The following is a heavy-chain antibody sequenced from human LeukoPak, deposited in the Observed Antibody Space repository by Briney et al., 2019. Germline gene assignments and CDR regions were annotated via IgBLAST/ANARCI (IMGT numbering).Heavy chain of an antibody. D-gene: IGHD6-13*01. V-gene: IGHV3-30*19. CDR3: ARDGYSSSWYNWFDP. CDR1: GFTFSSYG. Sequence: SGGSLRLSCAASGFTFSSYGMHWVRQAPGKGLEWVAVIWYDGSNKYYADSVKGRFTISRDNSKNTLYLQMNSLRAEDTAVYYCARDGYSSSWYNWFDPWGQGTLVTVSS. J-gene: IGHJ5*02. CDR2: IWYDGSNK.